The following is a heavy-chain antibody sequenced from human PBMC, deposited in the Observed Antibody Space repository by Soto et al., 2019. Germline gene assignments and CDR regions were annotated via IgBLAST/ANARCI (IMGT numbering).Heavy chain of an antibody. D-gene: IGHD5-12*01. CDR3: ARGSREDVSGHYYIDV. J-gene: IGHJ6*03. Sequence: QVQLQQSGPGLVKPSQSLSLTCAISGDSVSRDSAAWNWIRQTPSRGLEWLGRIYYRSKWLNTYEVSVNSRITISPDTSKNQFSLQLSSVTPEDTAVYYCARGSREDVSGHYYIDVWDEGTTVTVSS. V-gene: IGHV6-1*02. CDR2: IYYRSKWLN. CDR1: GDSVSRDSAA.